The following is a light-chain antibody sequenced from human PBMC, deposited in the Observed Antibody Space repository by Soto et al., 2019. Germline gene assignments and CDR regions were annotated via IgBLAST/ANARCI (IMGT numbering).Light chain of an antibody. J-gene: IGKJ1*01. V-gene: IGKV1-17*01. CDR1: QGIRDD. CDR3: LQYRSFPRT. Sequence: DIQLTQSPSSLSASVGDRVTITCRTSQGIRDDLGWYQQKAGEAPKRLIYAASSLHSGVPSRFSGSGSGTEFTLTISSLQPEDFATYYCLQYRSFPRTFGQGTKVDIK. CDR2: AAS.